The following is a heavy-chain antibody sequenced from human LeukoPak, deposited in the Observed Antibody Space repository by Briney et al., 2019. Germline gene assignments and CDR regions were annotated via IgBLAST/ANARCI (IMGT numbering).Heavy chain of an antibody. D-gene: IGHD2-2*01. CDR2: INPISGGT. CDR1: GYTLTGYY. V-gene: IGHV1-2*06. Sequence: ASVKVSCKASGYTLTGYYMHWVRQAPGQGLEYMGRINPISGGTVYAQKFQGRVTMTRDTSITTAYMELTRLTSDDTAVYYCARYCSSTSCYSDYWGQGTRVTVSS. J-gene: IGHJ4*02. CDR3: ARYCSSTSCYSDY.